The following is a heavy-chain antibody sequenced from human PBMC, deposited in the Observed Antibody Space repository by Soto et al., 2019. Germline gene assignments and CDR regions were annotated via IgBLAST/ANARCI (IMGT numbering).Heavy chain of an antibody. Sequence: ASVKVSCKASGYTLIMYYIHWMRQANEQGLEWMGLINPSGGSTIYAQKFQGRVTMTRDTSTSTVYMDLSSLGSEDTAVYYCARSPYSSGYYYAIDYWGQGTQVTVSS. CDR3: ARSPYSSGYYYAIDY. CDR2: INPSGGST. V-gene: IGHV1-46*01. CDR1: GYTLIMYY. D-gene: IGHD3-22*01. J-gene: IGHJ4*02.